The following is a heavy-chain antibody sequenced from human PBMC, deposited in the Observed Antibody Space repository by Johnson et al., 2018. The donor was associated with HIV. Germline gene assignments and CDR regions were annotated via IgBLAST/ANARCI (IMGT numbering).Heavy chain of an antibody. CDR2: IRYDGSNK. Sequence: QVQLVESGGGVVQPGRSLRLSCAASGFTFSSYGMHWVRQAPGKGLEWVAFIRYDGSNKYYADSVKGRLHISRENSKNTLYLQINSLRAEDTAVYYCAKDPDRSITMIVVGEAFDIWGQGTMVTVSS. V-gene: IGHV3-30*02. CDR3: AKDPDRSITMIVVGEAFDI. D-gene: IGHD3-22*01. CDR1: GFTFSSYG. J-gene: IGHJ3*02.